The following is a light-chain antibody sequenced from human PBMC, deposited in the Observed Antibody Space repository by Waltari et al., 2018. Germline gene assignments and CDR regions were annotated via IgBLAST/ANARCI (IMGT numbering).Light chain of an antibody. CDR1: QSLLYSNGYNY. CDR3: MQALETPLT. V-gene: IGKV2-28*01. Sequence: DIVMTQSPLSLPVTPGEPASIPCRSSQSLLYSNGYNYLGWYLQKPGQSPQLLIYLGSTRASGVPDRFSGSGSGTDFTLKISRVEADDVGVYYCMQALETPLTFGPGTKVDIK. J-gene: IGKJ3*01. CDR2: LGS.